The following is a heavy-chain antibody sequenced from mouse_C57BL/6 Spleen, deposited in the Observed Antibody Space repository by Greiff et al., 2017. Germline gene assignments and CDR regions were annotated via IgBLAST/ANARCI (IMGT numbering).Heavy chain of an antibody. CDR2: IFPGSGST. J-gene: IGHJ4*01. CDR1: GYTFTDYY. CDR3: ARARLYGSSAMDY. D-gene: IGHD1-1*01. V-gene: IGHV1-75*01. Sequence: VHLVESGPELVKPGASVKISCKASGYTFTDYYINWVKQRPGQGLEWIGWIFPGSGSTYYKEKFKGKDTLTVDKSSSTAYMLLSSRTSEDSAVYCCARARLYGSSAMDYWGQGTSVTVSS.